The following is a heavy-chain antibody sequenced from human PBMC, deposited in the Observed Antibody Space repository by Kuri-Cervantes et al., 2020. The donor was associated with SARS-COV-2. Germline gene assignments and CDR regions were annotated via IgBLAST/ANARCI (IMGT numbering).Heavy chain of an antibody. CDR3: ARDFNGDIVVVPAI. D-gene: IGHD2-2*01. CDR2: INPNSGGT. CDR1: GYTFTGYY. J-gene: IGHJ4*02. Sequence: ASVKVSCKASGYTFTGYYMHWVRQAPGQGLEWMGWINPNSGGTNYAQKFQGRVTMTRDTSISTAYMELSRLRSDDTAVYYCARDFNGDIVVVPAIWGQGTLVTVSS. V-gene: IGHV1-2*02.